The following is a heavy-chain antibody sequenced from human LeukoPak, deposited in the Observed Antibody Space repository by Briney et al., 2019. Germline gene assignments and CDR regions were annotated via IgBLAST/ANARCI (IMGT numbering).Heavy chain of an antibody. Sequence: GASVKVSCKASGGTFSSYAISWVRQAPGQGLEWMGGIIPIFGTVNYAQKFQGRVTITADESTSTAYMELSSLRSEDTAVYYCATRVRDDYGDYGSHWFDPWGQGTLVTVSS. J-gene: IGHJ5*02. V-gene: IGHV1-69*13. D-gene: IGHD4-17*01. CDR1: GGTFSSYA. CDR3: ATRVRDDYGDYGSHWFDP. CDR2: IIPIFGTV.